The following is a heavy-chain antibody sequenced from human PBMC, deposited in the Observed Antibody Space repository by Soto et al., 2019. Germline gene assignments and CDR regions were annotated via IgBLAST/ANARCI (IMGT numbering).Heavy chain of an antibody. V-gene: IGHV3-23*01. J-gene: IGHJ4*02. CDR1: GFTFSSYA. Sequence: PGGSLRLSCAASGFTFSSYAMSWVRQAPGKGLEWVSAISGSGGSTYYADSVKGRFTISRDNSKNTLYLQMNSLRAEDTAVYYCAKDPDYGDYVNYFDYWGQGTLVTVSS. CDR2: ISGSGGST. D-gene: IGHD4-17*01. CDR3: AKDPDYGDYVNYFDY.